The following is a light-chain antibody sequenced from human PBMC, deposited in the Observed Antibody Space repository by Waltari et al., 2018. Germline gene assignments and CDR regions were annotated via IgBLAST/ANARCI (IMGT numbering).Light chain of an antibody. V-gene: IGKV1-39*01. J-gene: IGKJ2*01. Sequence: DIQMTQSPSSLSASIGDRGTITCRASQSISSYLNWYQQRPGKAPKLLIYASSSLESLVPSRFSGSGSGTDFTHTISSLQPEEFATYYCQQSYSTPHTFGQGTKLEIK. CDR3: QQSYSTPHT. CDR2: ASS. CDR1: QSISSY.